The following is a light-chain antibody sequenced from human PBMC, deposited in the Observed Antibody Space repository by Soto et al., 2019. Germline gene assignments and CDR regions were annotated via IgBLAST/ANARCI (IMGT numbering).Light chain of an antibody. J-gene: IGLJ2*01. CDR2: DVS. CDR3: SSYTSSSTPVV. Sequence: QSVLTQPASVSGSPGQSITISCTGTSIEVGGYNYVSWYQQHPGKAPKLMIYDVSNRPSGVSNRFSGSKSGNTASLTISGLQAEDEADYYCSSYTSSSTPVVFGGGTKLTVL. CDR1: SIEVGGYNY. V-gene: IGLV2-14*01.